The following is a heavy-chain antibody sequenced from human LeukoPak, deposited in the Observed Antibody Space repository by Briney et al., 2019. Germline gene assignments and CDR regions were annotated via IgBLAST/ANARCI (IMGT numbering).Heavy chain of an antibody. V-gene: IGHV5-51*01. CDR2: IYLGDSDT. CDR1: GYSYSYYW. CDR3: ARHSPRAGGWPFDS. D-gene: IGHD2-15*01. J-gene: IGHJ4*02. Sequence: GESLKISCKGLGYSYSYYWIGWVRQMPGKGLEWMGIIYLGDSDTRYSPSFQGQITISADKSITTAYLQWSSLKASDTAIYYCARHSPRAGGWPFDSWGQGTLVTVPS.